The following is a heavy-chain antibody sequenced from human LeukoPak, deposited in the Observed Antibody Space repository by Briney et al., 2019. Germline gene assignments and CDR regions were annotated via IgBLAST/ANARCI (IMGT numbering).Heavy chain of an antibody. V-gene: IGHV3-21*01. J-gene: IGHJ4*02. D-gene: IGHD3-10*01. CDR2: ISSSSTSI. CDR3: ARSGVVAVLFPTDFDY. Sequence: PGGSLRLSCAASGLTFSSHAMNWVRQAPGKGLEWVSFISSSSTSIYYADSVKGRFTISRDNAGSSLFLRMNSLRDEDTAVYYCARSGVVAVLFPTDFDYWGQGALVTVSS. CDR1: GLTFSSHA.